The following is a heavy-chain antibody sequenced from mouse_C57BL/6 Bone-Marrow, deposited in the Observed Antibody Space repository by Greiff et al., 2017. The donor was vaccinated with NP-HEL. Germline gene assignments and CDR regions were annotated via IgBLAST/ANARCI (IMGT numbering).Heavy chain of an antibody. CDR3: AALDY. Sequence: EVQLVESGGGLVKPGGSLKLSCAASGFTFSSYAMSWVRQTPEKRLEWVATISDGGSYTYYPDNVKGRFTISRDNATNNLYLQMSHLRSEDTAMYYCAALDYWGQGTTLTVSS. CDR2: ISDGGSYT. CDR1: GFTFSSYA. J-gene: IGHJ2*01. V-gene: IGHV5-4*01.